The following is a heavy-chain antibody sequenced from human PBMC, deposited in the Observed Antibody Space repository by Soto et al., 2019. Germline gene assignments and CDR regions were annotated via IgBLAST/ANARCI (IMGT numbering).Heavy chain of an antibody. Sequence: QVQLVESGGGSVKAGGSLRLSCAASGFTFSDYYMTWIRQAPGKGLEWISYISDSATSTYYVDSVKGRFTISRDNNKNSLYLHMNSLGAEDTAVYYCARDATFIASGLFDPWGQGTLVTVSS. D-gene: IGHD3-22*01. J-gene: IGHJ5*02. CDR3: ARDATFIASGLFDP. CDR1: GFTFSDYY. V-gene: IGHV3-11*01. CDR2: ISDSATST.